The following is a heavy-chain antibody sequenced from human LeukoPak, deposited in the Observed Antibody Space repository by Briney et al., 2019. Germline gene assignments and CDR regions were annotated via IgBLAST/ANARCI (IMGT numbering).Heavy chain of an antibody. CDR3: ALGKLRSTF. Sequence: LAGGSLRLSCAASGFTFSTYWMSWVRQAPGKGLEWVANINQDGIEKYYVDSVKGRFTISRDNAKNSLYLQMDSLRAEDTALYYCALGKLRSTFGGQGTLVTVSS. CDR2: INQDGIEK. V-gene: IGHV3-7*01. CDR1: GFTFSTYW. D-gene: IGHD3-3*01. J-gene: IGHJ4*02.